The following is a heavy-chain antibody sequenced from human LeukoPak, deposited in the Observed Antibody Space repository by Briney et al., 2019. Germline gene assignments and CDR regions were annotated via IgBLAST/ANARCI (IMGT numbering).Heavy chain of an antibody. Sequence: PGGSLRLSCAASGFTFSSYGMHWVRQAPGKGLEWVAFVRYDGSNKYYADSVKGRFTISRDNSKNTLYLQMNSLRAEDTAVYYCAKAVAAYYDSSGWGYYYYMDVWGKGTTATVSS. D-gene: IGHD3-22*01. CDR3: AKAVAAYYDSSGWGYYYYMDV. CDR1: GFTFSSYG. J-gene: IGHJ6*03. V-gene: IGHV3-30*02. CDR2: VRYDGSNK.